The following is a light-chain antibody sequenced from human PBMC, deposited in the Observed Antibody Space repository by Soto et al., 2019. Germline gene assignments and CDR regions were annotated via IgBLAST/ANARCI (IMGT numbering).Light chain of an antibody. Sequence: QSVLTQPASVSGSPGQSITISCTGTSSDIGSYNYVAWYQQFPGKTPNLIIYEVRNRPPGVSFRFSGSKSGNTASLTISGLEAEDEDDYYCSSFAGSPVVFGGGTKLTVL. CDR2: EVR. CDR1: SSDIGSYNY. J-gene: IGLJ2*01. V-gene: IGLV2-14*01. CDR3: SSFAGSPVV.